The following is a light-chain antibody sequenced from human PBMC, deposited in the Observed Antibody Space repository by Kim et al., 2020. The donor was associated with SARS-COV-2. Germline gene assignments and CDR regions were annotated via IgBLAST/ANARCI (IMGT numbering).Light chain of an antibody. CDR3: QAWDSSTAV. V-gene: IGLV3-1*01. CDR1: KVGDKY. J-gene: IGLJ1*01. CDR2: QDN. Sequence: VSPGQTATITCSGDKVGDKYACWYQHKPGQSPVLIIYQDNKRPSGIPERFSGSNSGDTATLTISGTQPMDEADYYCQAWDSSTAVFGSGTKVTVL.